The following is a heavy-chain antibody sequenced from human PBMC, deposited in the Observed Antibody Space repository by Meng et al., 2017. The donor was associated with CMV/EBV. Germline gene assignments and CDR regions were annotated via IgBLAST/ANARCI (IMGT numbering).Heavy chain of an antibody. V-gene: IGHV3-30*04. CDR1: GFTFSSYA. CDR3: ARDRAIAARHFDY. CDR2: ISYDGSNK. D-gene: IGHD6-6*01. Sequence: GESLKISCAASGFTFSSYAMHWVRQAPGKGLEWVAVISYDGSNKYYADSVKGRFTISRDNPKNTLYLQMNSLRAEDTAVYYCARDRAIAARHFDYWGQGTLVTVSS. J-gene: IGHJ4*02.